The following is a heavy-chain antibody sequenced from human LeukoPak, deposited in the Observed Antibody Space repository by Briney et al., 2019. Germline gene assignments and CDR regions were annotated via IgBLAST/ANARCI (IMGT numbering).Heavy chain of an antibody. CDR1: GGSFSGCY. V-gene: IGHV4-34*01. D-gene: IGHD6-13*01. J-gene: IGHJ4*02. CDR2: INHSGGT. CDR3: ARIAAAGAKYYFDY. Sequence: SETLSLTCAVYGGSFSGCYWSWIGRPLGRGREWIGEINHSGGTNYNPSLKSRVTISVDTAKNQFSLKLSFVTAADTAVYYCARIAAAGAKYYFDYWGQGTLVTVSS.